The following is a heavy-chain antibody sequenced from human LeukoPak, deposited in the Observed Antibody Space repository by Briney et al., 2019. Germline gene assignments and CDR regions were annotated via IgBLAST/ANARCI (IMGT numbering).Heavy chain of an antibody. CDR3: ASLGADYYFDY. Sequence: PSETLSLTXTVSGGSISSYYWSWIGQPPGKGLEWIGYIYYSGSTNYNPSLKSRVTISVDTSKNQFSLKLSSVTAADTAVYYCASLGADYYFDYWGQGTLVTVSS. J-gene: IGHJ4*02. D-gene: IGHD1-26*01. CDR2: IYYSGST. CDR1: GGSISSYY. V-gene: IGHV4-59*01.